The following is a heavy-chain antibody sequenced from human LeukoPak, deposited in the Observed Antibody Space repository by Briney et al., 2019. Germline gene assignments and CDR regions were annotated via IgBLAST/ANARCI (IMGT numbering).Heavy chain of an antibody. J-gene: IGHJ6*02. CDR2: IYYSGST. CDR1: GGSISSYY. D-gene: IGHD2-2*01. Sequence: SETLSLTCTVSGGSISSYYWSWIRQPPGKGLEWIGYIYYSGSTYYNPSLKSRVTISVDTSKNQFSLKLSSVTAADTAVYYCARDPVPAAQGYYGMDVWGQGTTVTVSS. CDR3: ARDPVPAAQGYYGMDV. V-gene: IGHV4-59*12.